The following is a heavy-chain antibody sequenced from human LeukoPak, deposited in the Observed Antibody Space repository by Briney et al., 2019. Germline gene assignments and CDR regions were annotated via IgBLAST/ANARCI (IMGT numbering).Heavy chain of an antibody. J-gene: IGHJ6*03. CDR1: GYTFTRYY. CDR2: ISPSGGST. Sequence: ASVKVSCKAFGYTFTRYYMHWVRQAPGQGPEWMGVISPSGGSTTYAQKFQGRVTLTRDTSISTAYMELSRLRFDDTAVYYCAREGVIAVAGNYYYYYYMDVWGKGTTVTVSS. D-gene: IGHD6-19*01. V-gene: IGHV1-46*01. CDR3: AREGVIAVAGNYYYYYYMDV.